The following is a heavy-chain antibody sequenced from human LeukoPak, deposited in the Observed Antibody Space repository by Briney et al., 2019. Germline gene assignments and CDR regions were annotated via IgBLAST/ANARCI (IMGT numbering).Heavy chain of an antibody. V-gene: IGHV3-48*03. CDR3: ARAVGIAAAGLLEMDY. J-gene: IGHJ4*02. D-gene: IGHD6-13*01. Sequence: SVKGRFTISRDNAKYSLYLQINSLRAEDTAVYYCARAVGIAAAGLLEMDYWGQGTLVTVSS.